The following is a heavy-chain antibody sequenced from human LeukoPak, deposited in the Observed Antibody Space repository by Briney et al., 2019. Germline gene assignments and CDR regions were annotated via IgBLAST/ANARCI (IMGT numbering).Heavy chain of an antibody. Sequence: GGSLRLSCAASGFAFNGFAMNWVRQAPGKGLEWVSSISNSDGSSHYADFVKGRFTISRDNSKNTLHLQMNSLRAEDTAVYYCAKSLGVGGYTRYKGFDQWGQGTLVTVSS. CDR1: GFAFNGFA. V-gene: IGHV3-23*01. CDR3: AKSLGVGGYTRYKGFDQ. CDR2: ISNSDGSS. J-gene: IGHJ4*02. D-gene: IGHD3-16*02.